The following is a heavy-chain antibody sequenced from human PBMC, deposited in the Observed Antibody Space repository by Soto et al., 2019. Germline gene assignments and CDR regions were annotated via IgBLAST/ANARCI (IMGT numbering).Heavy chain of an antibody. Sequence: VQLVESGGGVVQPGRSLRLCSAASGFTFSDYAMHWVRQAPGKGLEWVAVVSHDGRNTHYADSVKGRFTISRDSSKNTVSLEMTSLRAEDTAVYYCAKGGRQWLVTSDFNYWGQGALVTVSS. D-gene: IGHD6-19*01. CDR1: GFTFSDYA. CDR3: AKGGRQWLVTSDFNY. V-gene: IGHV3-30*18. J-gene: IGHJ4*02. CDR2: VSHDGRNT.